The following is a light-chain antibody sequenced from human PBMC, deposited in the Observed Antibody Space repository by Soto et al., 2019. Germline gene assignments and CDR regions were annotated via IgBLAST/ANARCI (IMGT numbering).Light chain of an antibody. V-gene: IGKV3D-20*02. CDR1: QTVSSNF. Sequence: EMVLTQSPDTLSLSPGERATLSCRASQTVSSNFLAWYQQRPGQAPRLLIYGASSRAAGIPDRFSGSGSGTDFTLTISSLEPEDFAVYYCQQRSNWPPLTFGQGTRLEIK. CDR3: QQRSNWPPLT. J-gene: IGKJ5*01. CDR2: GAS.